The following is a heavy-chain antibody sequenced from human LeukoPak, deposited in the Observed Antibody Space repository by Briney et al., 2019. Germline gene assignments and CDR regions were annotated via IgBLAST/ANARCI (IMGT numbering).Heavy chain of an antibody. J-gene: IGHJ4*02. CDR3: ASGTLYDNSAFDY. CDR2: IYYSGST. Sequence: SETLSLTCTVSGGSISSSSYYWGWIRQPPGKGLEWIGSIYYSGSTYYNPSLKSRVTISVDTSKNQFSLKLSSVTAADTAVYYCASGTLYDNSAFDYWGQGTLVTVSS. CDR1: GGSISSSSYY. V-gene: IGHV4-39*07. D-gene: IGHD1-1*01.